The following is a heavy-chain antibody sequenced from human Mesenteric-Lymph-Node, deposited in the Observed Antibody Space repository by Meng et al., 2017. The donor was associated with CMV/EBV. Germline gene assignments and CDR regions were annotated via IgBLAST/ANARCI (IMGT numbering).Heavy chain of an antibody. J-gene: IGHJ1*01. V-gene: IGHV1-3*04. Sequence: YTFTSYGIVWVRQAPGQGLEWMGWISTWNGNTKYSQNFQGRVTITRDTSANTAYMELSSLTSEDTAVYSCARAPGACSSTSCYIFQHWGQGTLVTVSS. CDR3: ARAPGACSSTSCYIFQH. CDR1: YTFTSYG. CDR2: ISTWNGNT. D-gene: IGHD2-2*01.